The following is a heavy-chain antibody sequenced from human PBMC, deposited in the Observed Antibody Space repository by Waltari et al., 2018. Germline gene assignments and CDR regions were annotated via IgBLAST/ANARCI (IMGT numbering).Heavy chain of an antibody. D-gene: IGHD7-27*01. V-gene: IGHV3-66*01. CDR3: ATWRWGQSEFDY. J-gene: IGHJ4*02. CDR2: IYSGCST. Sequence: EVQLVESGGGLVQPGGYLGLSCAASGCTVSSNNMSWVRQAPVKGLDWVSVIYSGCSTYYADSVKGRFTISRDNANDSLYLQMNSLRAEDTAVYYCATWRWGQSEFDYWGQGTLVTVSS. CDR1: GCTVSSNN.